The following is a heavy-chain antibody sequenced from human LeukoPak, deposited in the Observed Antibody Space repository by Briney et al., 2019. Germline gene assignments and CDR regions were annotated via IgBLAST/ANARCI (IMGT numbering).Heavy chain of an antibody. CDR2: INPNSGGT. D-gene: IGHD3-10*01. CDR1: GYTFTGYY. CDR3: ATNTMVRGVIFDY. V-gene: IGHV1-2*02. Sequence: ASVKVSCKASGYTFTGYYMHWVRQAPGQGLEWMGWINPNSGGTNYAQKFQGRVTMTRDTSISTAYMELSRLRSDDTAVYYCATNTMVRGVIFDYWGQGTLVTVSS. J-gene: IGHJ4*02.